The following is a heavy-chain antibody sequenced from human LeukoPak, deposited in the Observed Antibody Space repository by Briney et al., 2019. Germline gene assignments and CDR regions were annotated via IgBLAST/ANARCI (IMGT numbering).Heavy chain of an antibody. CDR3: AKEPTSYSSGWYFHH. Sequence: GGSLRLSCAASGFTFSTYAMHWVRQAPGKGLEWVAVISHDETTKFYADSVKGRFTISRDNSKNTLDLQMYSLRAEDTAVYYCAKEPTSYSSGWYFHHWGQGTLVTVSS. CDR2: ISHDETTK. CDR1: GFTFSTYA. V-gene: IGHV3-30*18. J-gene: IGHJ1*01. D-gene: IGHD6-25*01.